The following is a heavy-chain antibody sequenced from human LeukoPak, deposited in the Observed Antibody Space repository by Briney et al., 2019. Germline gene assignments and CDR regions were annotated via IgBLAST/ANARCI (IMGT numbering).Heavy chain of an antibody. J-gene: IGHJ4*02. CDR3: ARQYNSGLFDF. V-gene: IGHV5-51*01. CDR2: IYPCVSDT. Sequence: GEPLKISCKGSCYSFTSNWSGWVRHMPGKGLEWMGIIYPCVSDTRYSPSFQGQVTISADKSISTAYLQWSSLKASDTAMYYCARQYNSGLFDFWGQGTLVTVSS. CDR1: CYSFTSNW. D-gene: IGHD1-1*01.